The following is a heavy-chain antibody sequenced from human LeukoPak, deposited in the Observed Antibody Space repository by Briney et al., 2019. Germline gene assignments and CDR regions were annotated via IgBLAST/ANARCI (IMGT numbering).Heavy chain of an antibody. CDR1: NYSITSGYY. Sequence: SETLSLTCTVSNYSITSGYYWGWIRHPPGKGLEWIGSIYHSGTTYYNPSLKSRVTISVDTSKIQFSLNLSSVTAADTAVYDCARVSRGYDILYWGQGTLVTVSS. D-gene: IGHD3-9*01. J-gene: IGHJ4*02. CDR2: IYHSGTT. CDR3: ARVSRGYDILY. V-gene: IGHV4-38-2*02.